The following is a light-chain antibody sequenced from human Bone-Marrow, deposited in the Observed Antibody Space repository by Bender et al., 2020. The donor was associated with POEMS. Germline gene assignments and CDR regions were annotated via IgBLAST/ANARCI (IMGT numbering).Light chain of an antibody. Sequence: QSALTQPASVSGSRGQSITISCSGTNSDVGSNTLVSWYQHRPGKAPKLMIYDVSNRPSGVSNRFSGSKSGNTASLTISGLQTEDEADYYCSLYTAYTTLVFGGGTKVTVL. J-gene: IGLJ3*02. V-gene: IGLV2-14*02. CDR1: NSDVGSNTL. CDR2: DVS. CDR3: SLYTAYTTLV.